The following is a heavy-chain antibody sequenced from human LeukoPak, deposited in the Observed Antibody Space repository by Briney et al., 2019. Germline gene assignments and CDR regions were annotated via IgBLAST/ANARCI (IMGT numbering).Heavy chain of an antibody. CDR1: GFTFNSYG. CDR2: IWHDGSHE. J-gene: IGHJ4*02. CDR3: AKDATEYGDSHFDW. V-gene: IGHV3-33*06. Sequence: GGSLRLSCSASGFTFNSYGIHWVRQAPGKGLEWVAVIWHDGSHEYYADSAKGRFTISRDNFRNTVYLQMNSLRAEDTAVYYCAKDATEYGDSHFDWWGQGTRVTVSS. D-gene: IGHD4-17*01.